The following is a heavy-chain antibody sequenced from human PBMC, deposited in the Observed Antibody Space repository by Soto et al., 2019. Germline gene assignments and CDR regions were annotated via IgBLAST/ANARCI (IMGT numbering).Heavy chain of an antibody. Sequence: QVQLVQSGAEVKKPGASVKVSCKASGYTFTSYGISWVRQAPGQGLELMGWISADNGNTNYAQKLQGRVTMTTDTATSTAYMELRSLRSDDTAVYYCERDPGLLAAAGLFDYWGQGTLVTVSS. CDR2: ISADNGNT. V-gene: IGHV1-18*01. CDR1: GYTFTSYG. CDR3: ERDPGLLAAAGLFDY. D-gene: IGHD6-13*01. J-gene: IGHJ4*02.